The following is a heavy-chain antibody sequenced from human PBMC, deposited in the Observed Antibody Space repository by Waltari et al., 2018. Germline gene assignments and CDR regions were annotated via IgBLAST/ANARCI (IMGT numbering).Heavy chain of an antibody. V-gene: IGHV4-39*07. D-gene: IGHD6-6*01. CDR1: GGPISSSIYF. CDR2: IYYSGST. CDR3: ASSIGSSSSQGAFDI. Sequence: QLQLQESGPGLVTPSETLSLTFTVPGGPISSSIYFWGWFRQPPGKGLEWMGSIYYSGSTYYNPSLKSRVTISVDTSKNQFSLKLSSVTAADTAVYYCASSIGSSSSQGAFDIWGQGTMVTVSS. J-gene: IGHJ3*02.